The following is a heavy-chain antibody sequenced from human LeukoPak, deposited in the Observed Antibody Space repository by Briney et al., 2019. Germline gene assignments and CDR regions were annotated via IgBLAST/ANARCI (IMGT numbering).Heavy chain of an antibody. J-gene: IGHJ4*02. Sequence: GGSLRLSCAASGFTFSSYGMHWVRQAPGKGLEWVAVVWYDGSNKYYADSVKGRFTISRDNSKNTLYLQMNSLRAEDTAVYYCAREYYDFWSGYYGGPDYWGQGTLVTVSS. CDR3: AREYYDFWSGYYGGPDY. CDR2: VWYDGSNK. CDR1: GFTFSSYG. D-gene: IGHD3-3*01. V-gene: IGHV3-33*01.